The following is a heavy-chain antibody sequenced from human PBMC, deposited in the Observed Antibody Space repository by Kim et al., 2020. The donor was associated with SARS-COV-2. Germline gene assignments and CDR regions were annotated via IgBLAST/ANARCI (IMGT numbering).Heavy chain of an antibody. CDR2: IDPSDSYT. CDR3: VRLNGDYGVSGYYYYGMDV. V-gene: IGHV5-10-1*01. CDR1: GYSFTSYW. Sequence: GESLKISCKGSGYSFTSYWISWVRQMPGKGLEWMGRIDPSDSYTNYSPSFQGHVTISADKSISTAYLQWSSLKASDTAMYYCVRLNGDYGVSGYYYYGMDVWGQGTTVTVSS. D-gene: IGHD4-17*01. J-gene: IGHJ6*02.